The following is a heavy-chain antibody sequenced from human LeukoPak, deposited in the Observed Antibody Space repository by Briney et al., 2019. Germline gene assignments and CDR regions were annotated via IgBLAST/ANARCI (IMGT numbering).Heavy chain of an antibody. D-gene: IGHD6-19*01. V-gene: IGHV3-21*01. J-gene: IGHJ4*02. CDR1: GFTFTTYS. Sequence: GGSLRLSCAASGFTFTTYSMNWVRQAPGKGLEWVSSISSSSSYIYYADSVKGRFTISRDNAKNSLYLQMNSLRAEDTAVYYCARSASGQQWLVHFDYWGQGTLVTVSS. CDR2: ISSSSSYI. CDR3: ARSASGQQWLVHFDY.